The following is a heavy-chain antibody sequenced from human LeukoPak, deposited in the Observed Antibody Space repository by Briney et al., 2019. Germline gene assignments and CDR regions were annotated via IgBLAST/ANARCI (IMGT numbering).Heavy chain of an antibody. V-gene: IGHV1-2*02. J-gene: IGHJ5*02. D-gene: IGHD5-12*01. CDR1: GYTFTGYY. CDR3: ARDRGSGYVWNWFDP. CDR2: INPNSGGT. Sequence: ASVKVSCKASGYTFTGYYMHWVRQAPGQGLEWMGWINPNSGGTNYAQKFQGRVTMTRDTSISTAYMELGRLRSDDTAVYYCARDRGSGYVWNWFDPWGQGTLVTVSS.